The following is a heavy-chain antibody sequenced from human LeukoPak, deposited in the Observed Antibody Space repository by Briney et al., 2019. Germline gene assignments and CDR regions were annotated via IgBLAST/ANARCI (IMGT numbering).Heavy chain of an antibody. CDR1: SVSISGSSYF. D-gene: IGHD1-26*01. Sequence: SETLSLTCTVSSVSISGSSYFWGWIRQPPGKGLEWIGSIYYSGSTYYNPSLKSRVTISVDTSKSQFSLKLSSVTAADTAVYYCARGYSGSYGRFDYWGQGTLVTVSS. J-gene: IGHJ4*02. CDR3: ARGYSGSYGRFDY. CDR2: IYYSGST. V-gene: IGHV4-39*07.